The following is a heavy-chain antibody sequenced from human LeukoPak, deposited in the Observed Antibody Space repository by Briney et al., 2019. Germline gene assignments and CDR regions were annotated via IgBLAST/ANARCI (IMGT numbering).Heavy chain of an antibody. CDR2: ISSKNVI. J-gene: IGHJ6*03. CDR3: ARPLESYYYMDV. CDR1: GFTFSRYS. D-gene: IGHD3-3*01. V-gene: IGHV3-48*04. Sequence: GGSLTLSCAASGFTFSRYSMNWDRQAPAQGLERVSYISSKNVIYYADSVKGRFTISRDNAKNSLYLQMNSLRAEDTAVYYCARPLESYYYMDVWGKGTTVTVSS.